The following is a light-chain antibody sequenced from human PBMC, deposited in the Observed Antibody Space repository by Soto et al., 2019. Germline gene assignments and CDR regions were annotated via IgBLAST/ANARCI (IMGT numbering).Light chain of an antibody. CDR3: QQSDSFPFT. J-gene: IGKJ3*01. V-gene: IGKV1-12*01. Sequence: DIQMTQSPSSVSASVGDRVTIACRASQDISSWLAWYQQIPGKAPKLLIYAASALQGGVPSRFSGSGSGTHFTLTISSLQPEDFETYYCQQSDSFPFTFGPGTKVDI. CDR2: AAS. CDR1: QDISSW.